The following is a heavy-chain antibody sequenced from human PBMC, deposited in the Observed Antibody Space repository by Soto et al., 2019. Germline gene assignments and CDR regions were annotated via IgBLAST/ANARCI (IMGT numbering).Heavy chain of an antibody. CDR2: ISNSGGST. V-gene: IGHV3-23*01. CDR1: GFTFSNYV. Sequence: EVQLFDSGGGFIQPGGSLRLSCAASGFTFSNYVMSWVRQAPGKGLEWVSSISNSGGSTYYADSVKGRFTISRDNSKKTLFLQISSLRAEDAAVYYCAKRPAAITTINYWGQGALVTVSS. J-gene: IGHJ4*02. CDR3: AKRPAAITTINY. D-gene: IGHD2-2*01.